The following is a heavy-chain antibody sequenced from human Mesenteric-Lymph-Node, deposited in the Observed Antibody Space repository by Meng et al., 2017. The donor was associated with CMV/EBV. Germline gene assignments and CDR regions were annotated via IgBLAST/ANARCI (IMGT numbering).Heavy chain of an antibody. J-gene: IGHJ4*02. Sequence: LRLSCAASGFTFDDHAMHWVRQAPGKGLEWVSLISWNSYIIGYADSVKGRFTISRDNAKNSLYLQMNSLRAEDTAMYYCARDGSTTWYEFDCWGQGALVTVSS. V-gene: IGHV3-9*01. D-gene: IGHD6-13*01. CDR1: GFTFDDHA. CDR3: ARDGSTTWYEFDC. CDR2: ISWNSYII.